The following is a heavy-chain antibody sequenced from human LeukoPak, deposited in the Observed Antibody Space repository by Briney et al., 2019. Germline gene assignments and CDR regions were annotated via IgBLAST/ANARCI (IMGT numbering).Heavy chain of an antibody. J-gene: IGHJ4*02. V-gene: IGHV3-30*01. CDR1: GFTFSSYA. Sequence: GRSLRLSCAASGFTFSSYAMHWVRQAPGKGLGWVAVISYDGSNKYYADSVKGRFTISRDNSKNTLYLQMNSLRAEDTAVYYCARDPSRTTVTFDYWGQGTLVTVSS. CDR2: ISYDGSNK. D-gene: IGHD4-17*01. CDR3: ARDPSRTTVTFDY.